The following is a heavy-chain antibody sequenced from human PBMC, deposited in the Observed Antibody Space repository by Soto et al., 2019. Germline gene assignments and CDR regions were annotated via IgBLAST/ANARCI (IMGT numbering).Heavy chain of an antibody. CDR1: GGSINSYY. Sequence: SETLSLTCTVSGGSINSYYWSWIRQSPGRGLEWIGYIFYSGNTNYNPSLNSRVTLSVDTSKNQFSLKLTSVTAADTAVYYCARHAPGGPFDSWGQGTLVTVSS. J-gene: IGHJ4*02. CDR3: ARHAPGGPFDS. V-gene: IGHV4-59*08. CDR2: IFYSGNT.